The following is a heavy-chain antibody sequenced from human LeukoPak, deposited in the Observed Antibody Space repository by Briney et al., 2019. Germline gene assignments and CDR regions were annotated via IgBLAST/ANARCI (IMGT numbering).Heavy chain of an antibody. Sequence: GGSLRLSCAASGFTFSNYAMSWVRQAPGKGPEWVSSLSGSSESTYYADSVKGRFTISRDNAKNSLYLQMNSLRAEDTAVYYCARDRRLYGDYVDYWGQGTLVTVSS. CDR1: GFTFSNYA. CDR2: LSGSSEST. V-gene: IGHV3-23*01. J-gene: IGHJ4*02. CDR3: ARDRRLYGDYVDY. D-gene: IGHD4-17*01.